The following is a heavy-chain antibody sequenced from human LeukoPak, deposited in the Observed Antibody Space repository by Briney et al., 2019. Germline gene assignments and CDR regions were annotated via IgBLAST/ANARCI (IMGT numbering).Heavy chain of an antibody. CDR3: AKLLVPAARMYNWFDP. CDR1: GFTFSSYG. D-gene: IGHD2-2*01. J-gene: IGHJ5*02. V-gene: IGHV3-30*02. Sequence: GGSLRLSCAASGFTFSSYGMHWVRQAPGKGLEWVAFIRYDGSNKYYADSVKGRSTISRDNSKNTLYLQMNSLRAEDTAVYYCAKLLVPAARMYNWFDPWGQGTLVTVSS. CDR2: IRYDGSNK.